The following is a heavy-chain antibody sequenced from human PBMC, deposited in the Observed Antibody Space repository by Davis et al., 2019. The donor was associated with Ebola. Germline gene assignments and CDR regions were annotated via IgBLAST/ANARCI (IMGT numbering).Heavy chain of an antibody. Sequence: ASVKVSCKASGYTFTSYAMHWVRQAPGQRLEWMGWINAGNGNTKYSQKLQGRVTMTTDTSTSTAYMELRSLRSDDTAVYYCARVSSYYLAFDIWGQGTMVTVSS. CDR1: GYTFTSYA. D-gene: IGHD1-26*01. CDR2: INAGNGNT. J-gene: IGHJ3*02. CDR3: ARVSSYYLAFDI. V-gene: IGHV1-3*01.